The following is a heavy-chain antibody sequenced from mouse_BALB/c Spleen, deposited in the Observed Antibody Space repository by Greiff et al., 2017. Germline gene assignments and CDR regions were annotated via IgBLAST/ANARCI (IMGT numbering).Heavy chain of an antibody. CDR3: ARGYYGYYWYFDV. CDR1: GDSITSGY. V-gene: IGHV3-8*02. J-gene: IGHJ1*01. D-gene: IGHD1-2*01. Sequence: EVQLQESGPSLVKPSQTLSLTCSVTGDSITSGYWNWIRKFPGNKLEYMGYISYSGSTYYNPSLKSRISITRDTSKNQYYLQLNSVTTEDTATYYCARGYYGYYWYFDVWGAGTTVTVSS. CDR2: ISYSGST.